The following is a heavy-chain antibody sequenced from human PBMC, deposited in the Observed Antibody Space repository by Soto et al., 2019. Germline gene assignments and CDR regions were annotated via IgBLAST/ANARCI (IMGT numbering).Heavy chain of an antibody. J-gene: IGHJ6*02. Sequence: QVQLVQSGAEVKKPGASVKVSCKASGYTFTSYGISWVREAPGQGLEWMGWISAYNGNTNYAQKLQGRVTMTTDTSTSSAYMELRSLRSDDTAVYYCARDHGSGTVLWFGGLGYYYGMDVWGQGTTVTVSS. CDR3: ARDHGSGTVLWFGGLGYYYGMDV. CDR1: GYTFTSYG. V-gene: IGHV1-18*01. CDR2: ISAYNGNT. D-gene: IGHD3-10*01.